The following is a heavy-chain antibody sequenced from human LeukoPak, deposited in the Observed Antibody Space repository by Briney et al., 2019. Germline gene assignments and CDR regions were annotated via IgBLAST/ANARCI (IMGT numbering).Heavy chain of an antibody. CDR3: ASCSGGSCYSGRIDY. D-gene: IGHD2-15*01. J-gene: IGHJ4*02. CDR1: GFTFSSYS. V-gene: IGHV3-21*01. CDR2: ISSSSSYI. Sequence: GGSLRLSCAASGFTFSSYSMNWVRQAPGKGLEWVSSISSSSSYIYYADSVKGRFTISRDNAKNSLYLQMNSLRAEDAAVYYCASCSGGSCYSGRIDYGGQGPLVTVS.